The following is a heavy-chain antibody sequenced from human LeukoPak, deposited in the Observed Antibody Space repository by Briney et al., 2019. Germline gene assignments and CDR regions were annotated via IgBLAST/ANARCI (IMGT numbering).Heavy chain of an antibody. D-gene: IGHD6-19*01. CDR1: GGTFSSYA. CDR2: IIPIFGTA. Sequence: ASVKVSCKASGGTFSSYAISWVRQAPGQGLEWMGGIIPIFGTANYAQKFQGRVTITADKSTSTAYMELSSLRSEDTAVYYCATLSSGSSKDAFDIWGQGTMVTVSS. V-gene: IGHV1-69*06. J-gene: IGHJ3*02. CDR3: ATLSSGSSKDAFDI.